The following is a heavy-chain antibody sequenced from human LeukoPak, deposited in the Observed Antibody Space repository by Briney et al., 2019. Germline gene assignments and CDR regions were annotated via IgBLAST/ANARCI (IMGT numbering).Heavy chain of an antibody. CDR2: ISYDGSNK. J-gene: IGHJ4*02. Sequence: GGSLRLSCAASGFTFSSYAMHWVRQAPGRGLEWVAVISYDGSNKYYADSVKGRFTISRDNSKNTLYLQMNSLRAEDTAVYYCARDLYDSSGYPVDYWGQGTLVTVSS. CDR1: GFTFSSYA. CDR3: ARDLYDSSGYPVDY. V-gene: IGHV3-30-3*01. D-gene: IGHD3-22*01.